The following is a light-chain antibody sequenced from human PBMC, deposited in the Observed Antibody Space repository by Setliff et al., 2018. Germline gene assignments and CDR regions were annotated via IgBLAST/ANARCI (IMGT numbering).Light chain of an antibody. CDR1: SSDIGGYDY. Sequence: QSALAQPAAVSGSPGQSITISCTGSSSDIGGYDYVSWYQQQPGKAPKLVIYEVTKRPSGVSGRFSGSKSANTASLTIYGLRAEDEAYYYCLSYTSETTHALFAGGTK. V-gene: IGLV2-14*01. CDR3: LSYTSETTHAL. CDR2: EVT. J-gene: IGLJ2*01.